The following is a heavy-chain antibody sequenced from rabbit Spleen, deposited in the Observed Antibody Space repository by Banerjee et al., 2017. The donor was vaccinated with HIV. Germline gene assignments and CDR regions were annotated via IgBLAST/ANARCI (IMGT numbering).Heavy chain of an antibody. CDR1: GFSFSNNYD. D-gene: IGHD1-1*01. V-gene: IGHV1S40*01. J-gene: IGHJ4*01. Sequence: LVESGGGLVQPGASLTLTCTASGFSFSNNYDMCWVRQAPGKGLEWIGCIYTGRGGTDYANWVNGRFTISSDNAQNTVSLQMNSLTAADTATYFCARDLAAWNSGSYAFNLWGPGTLVTVS. CDR3: ARDLAAWNSGSYAFNL. CDR2: IYTGRGGT.